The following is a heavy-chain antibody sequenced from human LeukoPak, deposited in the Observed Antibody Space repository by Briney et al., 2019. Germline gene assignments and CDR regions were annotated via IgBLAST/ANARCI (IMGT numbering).Heavy chain of an antibody. CDR1: GFTFSSYG. D-gene: IGHD4-23*01. Sequence: RRSLRLSCAASGFTFSSYGMSWVRPAPGKGLEWGSATSTRGGSTYYADSVKGRFTISRDNSKNTLYLKMNSLRAEDTAVYYCARRSDYGGNGNYFDYWGQGTLVTVSS. CDR3: ARRSDYGGNGNYFDY. J-gene: IGHJ4*02. V-gene: IGHV3-23*01. CDR2: TSTRGGST.